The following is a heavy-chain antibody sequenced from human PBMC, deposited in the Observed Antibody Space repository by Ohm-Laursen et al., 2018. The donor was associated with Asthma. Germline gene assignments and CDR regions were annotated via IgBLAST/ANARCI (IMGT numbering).Heavy chain of an antibody. J-gene: IGHJ6*02. Sequence: SETLSLTCAVYGGSFSFIGYYWSWIRQAPGKGLEWIGEIHDSGRINYNPSLKSRVTISVDTSKNQFSLRLTSMTAADTAVYYCARGLKESQFAALSYYYYYGMDVWGQGTTVTVSS. V-gene: IGHV4-34*01. CDR1: GGSFSFIGYY. CDR3: ARGLKESQFAALSYYYYYGMDV. D-gene: IGHD2/OR15-2a*01. CDR2: IHDSGRI.